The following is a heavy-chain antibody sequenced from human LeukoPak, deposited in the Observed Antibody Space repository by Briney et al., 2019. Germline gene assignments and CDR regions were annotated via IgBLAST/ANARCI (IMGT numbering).Heavy chain of an antibody. CDR2: ISGNGGST. V-gene: IGHV3-23*01. Sequence: GGSLRLSCAASGFTFSDYAITWVRQAPGKGLEWVSHISGNGGSTSYAGSVRGRFTVSRDNSKNMLYLQMNSLRVDDTAVYYCAKVRPFTPIAVVPEYFDYWGQGTLVAVSS. CDR1: GFTFSDYA. CDR3: AKVRPFTPIAVVPEYFDY. J-gene: IGHJ4*02. D-gene: IGHD3-22*01.